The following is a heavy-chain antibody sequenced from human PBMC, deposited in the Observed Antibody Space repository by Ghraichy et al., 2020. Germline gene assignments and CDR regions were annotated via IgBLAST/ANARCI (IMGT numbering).Heavy chain of an antibody. CDR1: GFIFSSYW. CDR3: ARKSVLDGHYYNVFDY. V-gene: IGHV3-7*01. D-gene: IGHD4-17*01. CDR2: IKQDGSEK. Sequence: GESLNISCVASGFIFSSYWMCWVRQVPGKGLEWVANIKQDGSEKYYVDSVKGRFTISRDNAKNSLYLQMNSLRAEDTAVYYCARKSVLDGHYYNVFDYWRLGTLDTV. J-gene: IGHJ4*02.